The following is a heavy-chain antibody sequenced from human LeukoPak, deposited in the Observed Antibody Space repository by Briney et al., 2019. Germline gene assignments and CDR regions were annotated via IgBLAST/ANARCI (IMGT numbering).Heavy chain of an antibody. CDR3: ARSGDGDRSPLGDWFFDL. CDR2: INPNSGGT. V-gene: IGHV1-2*04. J-gene: IGHJ2*01. CDR1: GYTFTSYG. Sequence: ASVKVSCKASGYTFTSYGISWVRQAPGQGLEWVGWINPNSGGTHYAQKFQDWVTMTRDVSITTAYMELNRLKSDDTAVYYCARSGDGDRSPLGDWFFDLWGRGTLVTVSS. D-gene: IGHD4-17*01.